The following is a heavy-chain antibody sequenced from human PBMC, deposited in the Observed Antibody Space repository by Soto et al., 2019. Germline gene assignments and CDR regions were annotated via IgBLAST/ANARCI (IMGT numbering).Heavy chain of an antibody. Sequence: GGSLRVSCAASGFTFSSYAMSWVRQAPGKGLEWVSAISGSGGSTYYADSVKGRFTISRDNSKNTLYLQMNSLRAEDTAVYYCAKEPITIFGVADAFDIWGQGTMVTVSS. V-gene: IGHV3-23*01. D-gene: IGHD3-3*01. CDR3: AKEPITIFGVADAFDI. J-gene: IGHJ3*02. CDR2: ISGSGGST. CDR1: GFTFSSYA.